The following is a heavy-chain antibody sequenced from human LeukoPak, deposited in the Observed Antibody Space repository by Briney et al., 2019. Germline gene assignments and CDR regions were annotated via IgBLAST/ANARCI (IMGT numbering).Heavy chain of an antibody. J-gene: IGHJ4*02. CDR1: GFTFSDYY. CDR2: ISSSGSTI. CDR3: ARGGYYDSVNFDY. V-gene: IGHV3-11*01. Sequence: PGGSLRLSCAASGFTFSDYYMSWIRQAPENGLEWVSYISSSGSTIYYADSVKGRFTISRDNAKNSLYLQMNSLRAEDTAVYYCARGGYYDSVNFDYWGQGTLVTVSS. D-gene: IGHD3-10*01.